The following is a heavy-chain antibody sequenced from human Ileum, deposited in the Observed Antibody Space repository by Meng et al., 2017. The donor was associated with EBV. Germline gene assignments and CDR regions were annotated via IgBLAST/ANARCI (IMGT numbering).Heavy chain of an antibody. CDR1: GGPFSGYY. Sequence: QVPVQQWGAGLLKPSETLSLTCAVYGGPFSGYYWSWFRQPPGKGLDWIGEIKHSGSANYNPSLKSRVTISVDKSKNQFSLNLSSVTAADTAVYYCARVGQWLPIDYWGQGTLVTVSS. D-gene: IGHD6-19*01. V-gene: IGHV4-34*01. CDR3: ARVGQWLPIDY. CDR2: IKHSGSA. J-gene: IGHJ4*02.